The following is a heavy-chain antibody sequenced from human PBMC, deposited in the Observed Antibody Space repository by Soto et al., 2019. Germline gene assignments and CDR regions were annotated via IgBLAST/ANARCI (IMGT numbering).Heavy chain of an antibody. J-gene: IGHJ6*02. Sequence: QVQLVQSGAEVKKPGSSVKVSCKASGGTFSSYAITWVRQAPGQGLEWMGGIIPIFGTANYAQKFQGRVTITADESTSTASMDLSSLRSEDTAVYYCARGPLAVAATDYYYYGMDVWGQGTTVTVSS. CDR2: IIPIFGTA. CDR1: GGTFSSYA. CDR3: ARGPLAVAATDYYYYGMDV. D-gene: IGHD6-19*01. V-gene: IGHV1-69*12.